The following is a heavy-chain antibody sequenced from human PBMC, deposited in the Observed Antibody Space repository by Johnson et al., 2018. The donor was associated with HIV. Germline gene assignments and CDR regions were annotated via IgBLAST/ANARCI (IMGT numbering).Heavy chain of an antibody. CDR2: ISYDGRNK. CDR1: GFTFSAYP. V-gene: IGHV3-30*14. CDR3: ASSAGGSFFWDAFDI. J-gene: IGHJ3*02. D-gene: IGHD1-26*01. Sequence: MLLVESGGGVVQPGRSLRLSCAASGFTFSAYPIHWVRQAPGKGLEWVALISYDGRNKYYADSVRGRFTISRDNSKNTLYLQMNSLRAEDTAVYYCASSAGGSFFWDAFDIWGQGTMVTVSS.